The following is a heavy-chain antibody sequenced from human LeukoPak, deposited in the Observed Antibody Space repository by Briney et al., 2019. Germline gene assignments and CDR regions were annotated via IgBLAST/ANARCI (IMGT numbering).Heavy chain of an antibody. CDR1: GFTFDDYA. V-gene: IGHV3-9*01. Sequence: GGSLRLSCAASGFTFDDYAMHWVRQAPGKGLEWVSGISWNSGSIGYADSVKGRFTISRDNAKNSLYLQMNSLRAEDTAVYYCARDNERDVDYWGQGTLVTVSS. D-gene: IGHD1-1*01. CDR3: ARDNERDVDY. CDR2: ISWNSGSI. J-gene: IGHJ4*02.